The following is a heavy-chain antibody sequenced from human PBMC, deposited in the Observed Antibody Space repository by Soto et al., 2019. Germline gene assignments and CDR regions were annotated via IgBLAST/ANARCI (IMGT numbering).Heavy chain of an antibody. CDR3: ARDQGGQSGNFIFDN. J-gene: IGHJ4*02. CDR1: GFTFSDYV. D-gene: IGHD1-26*01. Sequence: PGGSLRLSCAASGFTFSDYVMHWVRQAPGKGLEWVAVIWYRGRDIFYADPVKGRFTISRDKSKNTLYLQLNSLRAEDTAVYYCARDQGGQSGNFIFDNWGQGTLVTVSS. CDR2: IWYRGRDI. V-gene: IGHV3-33*01.